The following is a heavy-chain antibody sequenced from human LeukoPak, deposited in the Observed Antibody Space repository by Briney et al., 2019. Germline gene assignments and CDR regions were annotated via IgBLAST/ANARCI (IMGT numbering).Heavy chain of an antibody. Sequence: GGSLRLSCAASGFTFSSYGMSWVRQAPGKGLEWVSAIIGSGGSTYYADSVKGRFTISRDNSKNTLYLQLNSLRAKDTAVYYCAKSSVNGYTGYVHPGVDYWGQGTLVTVSS. CDR3: AKSSVNGYTGYVHPGVDY. J-gene: IGHJ4*02. CDR2: IIGSGGST. V-gene: IGHV3-23*01. CDR1: GFTFSSYG. D-gene: IGHD5-12*01.